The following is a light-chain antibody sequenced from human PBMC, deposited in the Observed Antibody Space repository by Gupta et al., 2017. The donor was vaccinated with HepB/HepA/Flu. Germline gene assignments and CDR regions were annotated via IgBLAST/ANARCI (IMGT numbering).Light chain of an antibody. CDR2: GND. J-gene: IGLJ3*02. CDR3: KAWENSRGGLV. CDR1: RSTLGNKY. Sequence: SLLPPPPSPSWAPLLRATISCSGSRSTLGNKYVYWYQQFPGTAPKLLMYGNDRRPSGVPDRFSGSKSGTSASLAISGLRAEDEADYYCKAWENSRGGLVFGGGTKLTVL. V-gene: IGLV1-47*01.